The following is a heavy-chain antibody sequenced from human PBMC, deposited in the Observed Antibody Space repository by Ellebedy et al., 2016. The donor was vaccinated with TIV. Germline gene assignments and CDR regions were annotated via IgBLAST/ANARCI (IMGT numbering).Heavy chain of an antibody. Sequence: GSLRLSCTVSGGSINTYYWGWIRQPPGKGLEWIGSIYNSGSTYYNPSLQSRVTISVDTSKNQFSLKLSSVTAADTAVYYCARHAMAVAPWFDPWGQGTLVTVSP. CDR1: GGSINTYY. CDR2: IYNSGST. D-gene: IGHD6-19*01. J-gene: IGHJ5*02. CDR3: ARHAMAVAPWFDP. V-gene: IGHV4-39*01.